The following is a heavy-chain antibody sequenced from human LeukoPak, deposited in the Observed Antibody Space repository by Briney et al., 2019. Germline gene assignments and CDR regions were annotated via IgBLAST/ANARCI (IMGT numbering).Heavy chain of an antibody. V-gene: IGHV3-7*01. J-gene: IGHJ5*02. D-gene: IGHD3-10*01. CDR2: IKQDGSEE. Sequence: PGGSLRLSCAASGFTFSDYYMSWVRQAPGKGLEWVANIKQDGSEENYVDSVKGRFTISRDNAKKSLYLQMNSLRVEDTAVYYCARFISLGAWGQGTLVTVSS. CDR3: ARFISLGA. CDR1: GFTFSDYY.